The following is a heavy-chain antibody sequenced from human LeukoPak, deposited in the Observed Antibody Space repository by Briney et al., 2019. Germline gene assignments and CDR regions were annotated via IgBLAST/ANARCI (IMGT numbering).Heavy chain of an antibody. CDR3: ARGIRYGGNPDR. V-gene: IGHV4-34*01. D-gene: IGHD4-23*01. CDR1: GGSFSGYY. CDR2: INHSGST. J-gene: IGHJ5*02. Sequence: SETLSLTCAVYGGSFSGYYWSWIRQPPGKGLEWIGEINHSGSTNYNPSLKSRVTISVDTSKNQFSLKLSSVTAADTAVYYCARGIRYGGNPDRWGQGTLVTVSS.